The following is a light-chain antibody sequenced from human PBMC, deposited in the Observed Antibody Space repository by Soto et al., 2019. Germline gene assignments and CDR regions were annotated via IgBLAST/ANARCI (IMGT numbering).Light chain of an antibody. CDR3: QQRHMWPIT. V-gene: IGKV3-11*01. CDR2: DAY. J-gene: IGKJ5*01. CDR1: QSFRGL. Sequence: EVVLTQSPVTLSLSPGEIATLSCRASQSFRGLLAWYQQEPGQAPRLLIYDAYNRATGIPPRFSGSGSGTDFTLTISSLEPEDSAVYYCQQRHMWPITFGQGTRLEI.